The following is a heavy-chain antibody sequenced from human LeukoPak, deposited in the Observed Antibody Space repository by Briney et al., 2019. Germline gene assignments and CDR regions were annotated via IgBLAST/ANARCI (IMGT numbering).Heavy chain of an antibody. V-gene: IGHV3-9*01. CDR1: GFTFDDDA. Sequence: GGSLRLSCAASGFTFDDDAMHWVRQAPGKGLEWVSGISWNRGALGYADSVKGRFTISRGNAKNSLYLQMNSLRAEDTAVYYCARSRYSSPSNDYWGQGTLVTVSS. CDR2: ISWNRGAL. CDR3: ARSRYSSPSNDY. J-gene: IGHJ4*02. D-gene: IGHD6-13*01.